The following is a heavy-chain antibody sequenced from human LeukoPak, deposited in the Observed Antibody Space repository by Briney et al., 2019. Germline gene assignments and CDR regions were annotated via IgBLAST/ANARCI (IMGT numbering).Heavy chain of an antibody. CDR2: ISYDGSNK. Sequence: GGSLRLSCAASGFTFSSYAMHWVRQAPGKGLEWVAVISYDGSNKYYADSVKGRFTISRDNSKNTLYLQMNSLRAEDTAVYYCAKDGSSSWIGLLFDPWGQGTLVTVSS. D-gene: IGHD6-13*01. V-gene: IGHV3-30-3*01. J-gene: IGHJ5*02. CDR1: GFTFSSYA. CDR3: AKDGSSSWIGLLFDP.